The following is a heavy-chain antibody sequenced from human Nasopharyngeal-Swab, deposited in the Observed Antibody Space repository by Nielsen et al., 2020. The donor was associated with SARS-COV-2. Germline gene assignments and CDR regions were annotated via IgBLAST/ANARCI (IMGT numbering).Heavy chain of an antibody. CDR3: ARGWGYSSSWYGVFDY. CDR1: GGSFSGYC. J-gene: IGHJ4*02. Sequence: SETLSLTCAVYGGSFSGYCWSWIRQPPGKGLEWIGEINHSGSTNYNPSLKSRVTISVDTSKNQFSLKLSSVTAADTAVYYCARGWGYSSSWYGVFDYWGQGTLVTVSS. V-gene: IGHV4-34*01. CDR2: INHSGST. D-gene: IGHD6-13*01.